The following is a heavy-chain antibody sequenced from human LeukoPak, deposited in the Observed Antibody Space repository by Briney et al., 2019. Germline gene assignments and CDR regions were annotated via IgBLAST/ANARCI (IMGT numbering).Heavy chain of an antibody. CDR3: AKDGNTYYYYYMDV. CDR2: ISWNSGSI. CDR1: GFTFDDYA. Sequence: SGRSLRLSCAASGFTFDDYAMHWVRQAPGKGLEWVSGISWNSGSIGYADSVKGRFTISRDNAKNSLYLQMNSLRAEDTALYYCAKDGNTYYYYYMDVWGKGTTVTVSS. D-gene: IGHD2/OR15-2a*01. V-gene: IGHV3-9*01. J-gene: IGHJ6*03.